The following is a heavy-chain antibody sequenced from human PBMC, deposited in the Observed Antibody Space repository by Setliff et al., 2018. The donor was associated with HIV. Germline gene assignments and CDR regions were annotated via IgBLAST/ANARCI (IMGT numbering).Heavy chain of an antibody. V-gene: IGHV4-39*01. J-gene: IGHJ5*02. CDR2: FYYSWNT. Sequence: SETLSLTCTVSGASIGRRSDCWGWIRQPPGKGLEWIGSFYYSWNTYCNPSLKSRVTISVDTSKNRFSLTLRSVTAADTAVYYCARTRSGTYYGEMNWFDPWGQGILVTVSS. D-gene: IGHD3-10*01. CDR1: GASIGRRSDC. CDR3: ARTRSGTYYGEMNWFDP.